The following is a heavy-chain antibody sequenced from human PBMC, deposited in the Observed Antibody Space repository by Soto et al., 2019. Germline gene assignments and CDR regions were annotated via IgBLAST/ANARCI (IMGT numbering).Heavy chain of an antibody. CDR2: FIPILDMA. J-gene: IGHJ4*02. V-gene: IGHV1-69*02. CDR3: AIKCCRDNSCPRDFNF. CDR1: GGTFNTYT. D-gene: IGHD2-21*01. Sequence: QVQVVQSGAEVKKPESSVKVSCKPSGGTFNTYTVNWVRLAPGHGLEWMGRFIPILDMANYAQKFQDRVTITADRSPFTAYMELNSLTSDDTAVYYCAIKCCRDNSCPRDFNFWGPASRVTVSS.